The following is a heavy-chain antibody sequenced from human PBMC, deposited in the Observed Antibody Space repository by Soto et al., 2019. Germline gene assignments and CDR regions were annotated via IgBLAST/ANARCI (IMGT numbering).Heavy chain of an antibody. J-gene: IGHJ6*02. Sequence: SQTLSLTCSISGDNVSSNSAAWNWIRQSPSRGLEWLGRTYYRSKWYNDYAVSVKSRITINPDTSKNQFSLQLNSVTPEDTAVYYCARDDCSSTSCYLRWYYYGMDVWGQGTTVTVSS. V-gene: IGHV6-1*01. D-gene: IGHD2-2*01. CDR1: GDNVSSNSAA. CDR2: TYYRSKWYN. CDR3: ARDDCSSTSCYLRWYYYGMDV.